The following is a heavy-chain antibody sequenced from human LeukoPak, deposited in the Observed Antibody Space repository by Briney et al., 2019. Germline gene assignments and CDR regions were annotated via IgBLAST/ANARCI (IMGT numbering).Heavy chain of an antibody. J-gene: IGHJ5*02. Sequence: PGGSLRLSCAASGFTFSTYAVSWVRQAPGKGLEWVAFISYDGSSIYYADSVKGRFTISRDNSKNTLYLQMNSLRAEDTAVYFCARDQPGTYTLSGAWGQGTLVTVSS. V-gene: IGHV3-30-3*01. CDR1: GFTFSTYA. CDR3: ARDQPGTYTLSGA. D-gene: IGHD1-14*01. CDR2: ISYDGSSI.